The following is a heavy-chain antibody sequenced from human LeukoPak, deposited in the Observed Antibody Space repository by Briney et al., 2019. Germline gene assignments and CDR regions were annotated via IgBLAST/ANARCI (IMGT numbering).Heavy chain of an antibody. CDR1: GFTFRSYA. Sequence: QPGGSLRLSCAVSGFTFRSYAMCWVRQAPGKGLEWVSVIYSGGSTYYADSVKGRFTISRDNSKNTLYLQMNSLRAEDTAVYYCARVVSGWPNYYFDYWGQGTLVTVSS. V-gene: IGHV3-53*01. J-gene: IGHJ4*02. CDR2: IYSGGST. CDR3: ARVVSGWPNYYFDY. D-gene: IGHD6-19*01.